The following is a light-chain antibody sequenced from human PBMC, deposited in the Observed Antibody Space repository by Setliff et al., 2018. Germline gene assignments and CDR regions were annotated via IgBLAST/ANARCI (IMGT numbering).Light chain of an antibody. V-gene: IGLV2-14*03. CDR2: DVS. J-gene: IGLJ3*02. Sequence: QSVLPQPASVSGSPGQSITISCTGTSSDIGGSKYVSWYQHYPGKAPKLMIYDVSNRPSGVSNRFSGSKSDNTASLTISGLQAEDEADYYCSSSSSSDTPLMFGGGTQLTVL. CDR1: SSDIGGSKY. CDR3: SSSSSSDTPLM.